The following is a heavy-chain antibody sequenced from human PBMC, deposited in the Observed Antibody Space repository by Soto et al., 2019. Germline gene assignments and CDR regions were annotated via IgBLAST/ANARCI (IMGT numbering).Heavy chain of an antibody. V-gene: IGHV4-34*01. Sequence: SETLSLTCAVYGGSFSGYYWSWIRQPPGKGLEWIGEINHSGSTNYNPSLKSRVTISVDTSKNQFSLKLSSVTAADTAVYYCARASYTLGWLRLSSWFDPWGQGTLVT. CDR2: INHSGST. J-gene: IGHJ5*02. CDR1: GGSFSGYY. CDR3: ARASYTLGWLRLSSWFDP. D-gene: IGHD5-12*01.